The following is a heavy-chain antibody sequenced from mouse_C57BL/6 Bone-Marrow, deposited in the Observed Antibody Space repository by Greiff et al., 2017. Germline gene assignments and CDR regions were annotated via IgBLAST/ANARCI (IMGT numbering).Heavy chain of an antibody. CDR1: GYTFTDYY. J-gene: IGHJ3*01. D-gene: IGHD2-3*01. CDR2: INPNNGGT. V-gene: IGHV1-26*01. CDR3: ANGYYGRAY. Sequence: EVQLQQSGPELVKPGASVKISCKASGYTFTDYYMNWVKQSHGKSLEWIGDINPNNGGTSYNQKFKGKATLTVDKSSRTAYMELRSLTSEDSAFYYGANGYYGRAYWGQGTLVTVSA.